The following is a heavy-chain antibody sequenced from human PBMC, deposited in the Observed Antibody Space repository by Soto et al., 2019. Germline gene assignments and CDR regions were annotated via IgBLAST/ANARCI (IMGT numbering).Heavy chain of an antibody. D-gene: IGHD5-12*01. CDR2: MFTDVSTT. J-gene: IGHJ4*02. V-gene: IGHV3-74*01. CDR3: VRGKTGYGKFDS. CDR1: GFSFSGFW. Sequence: GGSLRLSCAASGFSFSGFWMHWVRQAPGKGLVWVSRMFTDVSTTYYADSVKGRFTISRDNAKSTLYLQMNSLRDEDTAVYYCVRGKTGYGKFDSWGQGPLVTVSS.